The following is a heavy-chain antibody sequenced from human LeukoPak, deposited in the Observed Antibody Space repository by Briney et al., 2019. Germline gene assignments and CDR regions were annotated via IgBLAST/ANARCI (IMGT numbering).Heavy chain of an antibody. V-gene: IGHV1-69*01. Sequence: GASVKVSCKASGGTFSSYAISWVRQAPGQGLEWMGGIIPIFGTANYAQKFQGRVTITADESTSTAYMELSSLRSEDTAVYYCAREGDVVVPAAMPDYWGQGTLVTVSS. J-gene: IGHJ4*02. CDR2: IIPIFGTA. CDR1: GGTFSSYA. D-gene: IGHD2-2*01. CDR3: AREGDVVVPAAMPDY.